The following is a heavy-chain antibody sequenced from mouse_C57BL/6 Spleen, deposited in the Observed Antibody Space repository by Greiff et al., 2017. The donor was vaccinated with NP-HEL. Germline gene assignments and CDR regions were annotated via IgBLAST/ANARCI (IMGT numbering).Heavy chain of an antibody. CDR2: IRSKSSNYAT. J-gene: IGHJ3*01. Sequence: EVQLVESGGGLVQPKGSLKLSCAASGFTFNTYAMHWVRQAPGKGLEWVARIRSKSSNYATYYADSVKDRFTISRDDSQSMLYLQMNNLKTEDTAMYYCVKVDYYGSSYSIAWFAYWGQGTLVTVSA. D-gene: IGHD1-1*01. CDR3: VKVDYYGSSYSIAWFAY. CDR1: GFTFNTYA. V-gene: IGHV10-3*01.